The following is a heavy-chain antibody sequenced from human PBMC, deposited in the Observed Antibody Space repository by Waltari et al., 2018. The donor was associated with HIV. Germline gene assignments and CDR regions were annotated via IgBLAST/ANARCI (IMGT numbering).Heavy chain of an antibody. CDR1: GFTFSTSI. CDR3: ARVVYDSSGYWFAY. J-gene: IGHJ4*02. Sequence: EVQLVESGGGLVQPGGALGLSCAVSGFTFSTSIMSWVRQAPGKGLEWVSYISGSSSTIYYTDSVKGRFTISRDNAKNSLYLQMNSLRAEDTAVYYCARVVYDSSGYWFAYWGQGTLVTVSS. CDR2: ISGSSSTI. V-gene: IGHV3-48*01. D-gene: IGHD3-22*01.